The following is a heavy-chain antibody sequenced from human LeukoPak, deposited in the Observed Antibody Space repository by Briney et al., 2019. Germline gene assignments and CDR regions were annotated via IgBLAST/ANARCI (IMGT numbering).Heavy chain of an antibody. V-gene: IGHV4-30-4*01. CDR2: IYYSGST. CDR3: ARGGSLTYYDILTGHAFDI. J-gene: IGHJ3*02. CDR1: GGSISSGDYY. Sequence: SETLSLTCTVSGGSISSGDYYWSWIRQPPGKGLEWIGYIYYSGSTYYNPSLKRRVTISVDTSKNQFSLKLSSVTAADTAVYYCARGGSLTYYDILTGHAFDIWGQGTMVTVSS. D-gene: IGHD3-9*01.